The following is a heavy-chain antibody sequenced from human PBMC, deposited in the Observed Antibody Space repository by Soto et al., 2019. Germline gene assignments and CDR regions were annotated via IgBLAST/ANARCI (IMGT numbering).Heavy chain of an antibody. CDR3: ARETGEAFDF. CDR2: INPNSSRT. J-gene: IGHJ3*01. V-gene: IGHV1-46*03. Sequence: ASVKVSCKASGYTFTSYGISWVRQAPGQGLEWMGIINPNSSRTTYAQNFQGRVTMTRDTSTSTVYMELSSLRSEDTAMYYCARETGEAFDFWGQGTMVTVSS. CDR1: GYTFTSYG.